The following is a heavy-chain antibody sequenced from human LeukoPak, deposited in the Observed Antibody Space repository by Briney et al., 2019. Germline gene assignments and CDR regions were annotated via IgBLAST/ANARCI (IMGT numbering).Heavy chain of an antibody. D-gene: IGHD1-26*01. CDR3: ANLWDN. J-gene: IGHJ4*02. V-gene: IGHV4-38-2*01. CDR2: IYHTGST. Sequence: PSETLSLTCDVSGYYISSGYYWGWIRQPPGKGLEWIGSIYHTGSTYYNPSLKSRVSISVDRSKNQFSLKLSSVTAADTAVYYCANLWDNWGQGTLVTVSS. CDR1: GYYISSGYY.